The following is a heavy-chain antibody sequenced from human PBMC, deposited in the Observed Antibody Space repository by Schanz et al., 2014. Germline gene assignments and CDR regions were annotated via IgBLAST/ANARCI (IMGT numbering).Heavy chain of an antibody. Sequence: EVQLVESGGGLVKPGWSLRLSCAASTSIFNHAWMSWVRQAPGKGLEWVSAISGSGGSTYYADSVKGRFTISRDNSKNTLYLQMSSLRADDTAVYYCAKAADWPVTRFDPWGQGTLVTVSS. J-gene: IGHJ5*02. D-gene: IGHD3-9*01. CDR3: AKAADWPVTRFDP. CDR1: TSIFNHAW. V-gene: IGHV3-23*04. CDR2: ISGSGGST.